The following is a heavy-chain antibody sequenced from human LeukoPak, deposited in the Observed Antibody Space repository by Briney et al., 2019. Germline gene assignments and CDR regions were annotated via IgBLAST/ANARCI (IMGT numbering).Heavy chain of an antibody. V-gene: IGHV1-18*01. D-gene: IGHD4-17*01. CDR2: ITTTTGDT. CDR3: GTTQDYSEYLLGYFDY. J-gene: IGHJ4*02. CDR1: GYTFTTYA. Sequence: ASVKVSCKASGYTFTTYAISWVRQAPGQGLEWMGWITTTTGDTKYAERFQGRVTLTTGTSTSTAYMELRSLTFDDTAVYYCGTTQDYSEYLLGYFDYWGQGSLVIVSS.